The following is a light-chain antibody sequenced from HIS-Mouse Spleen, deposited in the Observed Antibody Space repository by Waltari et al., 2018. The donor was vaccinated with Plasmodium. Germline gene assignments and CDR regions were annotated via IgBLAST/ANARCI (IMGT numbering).Light chain of an antibody. CDR3: AAWDDSLSGWV. J-gene: IGLJ3*02. Sequence: QSVLTQPPSASGTPGQRVTISCSGSSSTIGSNYVYWYQQLPGTAPKLLIYRNNQRPPGFPDRFSGSKAGTSASLAISGLRSEDEADYYCAAWDDSLSGWVFGGGTKLTVL. CDR1: SSTIGSNY. CDR2: RNN. V-gene: IGLV1-47*01.